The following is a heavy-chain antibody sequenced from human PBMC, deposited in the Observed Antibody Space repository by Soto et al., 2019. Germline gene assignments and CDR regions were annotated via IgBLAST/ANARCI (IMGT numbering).Heavy chain of an antibody. CDR2: MNPNSGNT. Sequence: QVQLVESGGGVVQPGASVKVSCKASGYTFTSYDINWVRQATGQGLEWMGWMNPNSGNTGYAQKFQGRVTMTRNTSISTAYMELSSLRSEDTAVYYCARSPYDILTGYYSYYYMDVWGKGTTVTVSS. D-gene: IGHD3-9*01. J-gene: IGHJ6*03. CDR1: GYTFTSYD. V-gene: IGHV1-8*01. CDR3: ARSPYDILTGYYSYYYMDV.